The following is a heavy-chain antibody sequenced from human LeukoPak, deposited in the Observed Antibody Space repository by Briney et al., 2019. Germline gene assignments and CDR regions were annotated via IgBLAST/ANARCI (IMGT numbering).Heavy chain of an antibody. V-gene: IGHV1-69*13. CDR3: ARDTVGATTSLDAFDI. CDR1: GGTFISYA. J-gene: IGHJ3*02. CDR2: IIPIFGTA. Sequence: SVKVSCKASGGTFISYAISWVRQAPGQGLEWMGGIIPIFGTANYAQKFQGRVTITADESTSTAYMELSSLRSEDTAVYYCARDTVGATTSLDAFDIWGQGTMVTVSS. D-gene: IGHD1-26*01.